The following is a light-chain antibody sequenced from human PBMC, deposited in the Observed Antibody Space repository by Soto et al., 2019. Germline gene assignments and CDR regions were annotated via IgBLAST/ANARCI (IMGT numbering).Light chain of an antibody. CDR2: GAF. CDR3: QQTYSPPFT. Sequence: DIQMTQSPSSLSASVGDRVTITCRASHTFSSFLNWYQQKRGKPPTLLIYGAFNLRSGVPSRFAGSGGGAEFRLTISSLQPGDFETYYCQQTYSPPFTFGQGTSLELK. J-gene: IGKJ2*01. CDR1: HTFSSF. V-gene: IGKV1-39*01.